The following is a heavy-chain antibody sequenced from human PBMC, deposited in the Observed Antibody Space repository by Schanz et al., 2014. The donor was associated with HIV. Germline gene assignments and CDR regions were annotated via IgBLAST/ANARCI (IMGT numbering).Heavy chain of an antibody. V-gene: IGHV4-34*01. CDR3: ARATTDNFDPTYYFQS. CDR1: SGPFGGTW. CDR2: INHSGAT. J-gene: IGHJ4*02. D-gene: IGHD5-12*01. Sequence: QVQLQQWGAGLLKPSETLSLTCAVYSGPFGGTWWNWLRQPPGKGLEWIGDINHSGATRYNSSLNTRVTMSRDPSRRQISLKVTSGTAADTAVYYCARATTDNFDPTYYFQSWGQGTLVTVSS.